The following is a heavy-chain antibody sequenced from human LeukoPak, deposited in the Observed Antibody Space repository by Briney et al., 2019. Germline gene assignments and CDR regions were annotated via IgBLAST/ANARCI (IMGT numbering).Heavy chain of an antibody. CDR3: AKEWRGATVAHAFDI. V-gene: IGHV3-23*01. J-gene: IGHJ3*02. D-gene: IGHD1-26*01. Sequence: GGSLRLSCAASGFTFSSYAMNWVRQAPGKGLEWVSGMSGSGGSIYYADSVKGRFTISRDNSKNTLYLQMNSLRAEDTAVYYCAKEWRGATVAHAFDIWGQGTMVTVSS. CDR1: GFTFSSYA. CDR2: MSGSGGSI.